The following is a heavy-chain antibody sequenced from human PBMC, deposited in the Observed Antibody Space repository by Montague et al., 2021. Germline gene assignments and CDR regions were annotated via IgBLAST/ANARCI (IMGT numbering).Heavy chain of an antibody. D-gene: IGHD6-19*01. V-gene: IGHV3-30-3*01. CDR1: GFTFSSYA. Sequence: SLRLSCAASGFTFSSYAMHWVRQAPGKGLEWVAVISYDGSNKYYADSVKGRFTISRDNSKNTLYLQMNSLRAEDTAVYYCARSLTSGLLAEYFQHWGQGTLVTVS. CDR2: ISYDGSNK. CDR3: ARSLTSGLLAEYFQH. J-gene: IGHJ1*01.